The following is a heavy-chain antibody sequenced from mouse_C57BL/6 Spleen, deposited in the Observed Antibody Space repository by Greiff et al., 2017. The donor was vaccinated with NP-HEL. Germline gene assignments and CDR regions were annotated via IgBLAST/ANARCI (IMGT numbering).Heavy chain of an antibody. CDR3: ARDPIYYGDYYAMDY. CDR1: GYTFTSYW. V-gene: IGHV1-53*01. Sequence: QVQLQQPGTELVKPGASVKLSCKASGYTFTSYWMHWVKQRPGQGLEWIGNINPSNGGTNYNEKFKSKATLTVDKSSSTAYMQLSSLTSEDSAVYYWARDPIYYGDYYAMDYWGQGTSVTVSS. CDR2: INPSNGGT. D-gene: IGHD2-13*01. J-gene: IGHJ4*01.